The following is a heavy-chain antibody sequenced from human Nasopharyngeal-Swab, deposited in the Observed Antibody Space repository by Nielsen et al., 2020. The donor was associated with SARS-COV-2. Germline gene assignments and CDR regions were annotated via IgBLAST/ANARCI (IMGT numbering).Heavy chain of an antibody. Sequence: GSLRLSCAVYGGSFRGSYWGWIRQPPGKGSELIADINHSGSTNYNPSLKSRVTLSVDTSMNQVSLEVSSVTAADTAVYYCARGLSGIVPAPILGLGPYYYYYYMDVWGKGTTVTVSS. J-gene: IGHJ6*03. CDR2: INHSGST. CDR1: GGSFRGSY. V-gene: IGHV4-34*01. D-gene: IGHD2-2*01. CDR3: ARGLSGIVPAPILGLGPYYYYYYMDV.